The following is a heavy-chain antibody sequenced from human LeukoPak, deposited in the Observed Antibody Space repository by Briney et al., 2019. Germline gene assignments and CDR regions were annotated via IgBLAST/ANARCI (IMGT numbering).Heavy chain of an antibody. CDR2: ISGSGGST. D-gene: IGHD1-1*01. CDR3: AKDPTVQGGDY. J-gene: IGHJ4*02. Sequence: GGSLRLSCAASGFTFRSYSKDWGRPAPGKGLEWVSAISGSGGSTYYADSVKGRFTISRDNSKNTLYLQMNSLRAEDTAVYYCAKDPTVQGGDYWGQGTLVTVSS. CDR1: GFTFRSYS. V-gene: IGHV3-23*01.